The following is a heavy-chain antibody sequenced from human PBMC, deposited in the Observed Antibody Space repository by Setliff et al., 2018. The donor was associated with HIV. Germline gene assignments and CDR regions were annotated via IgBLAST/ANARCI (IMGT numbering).Heavy chain of an antibody. J-gene: IGHJ4*02. V-gene: IGHV4-61*01. Sequence: SETLSLTCTVSVGSVGSGSYYWSWIRQSPGKGLEWIGYIYYSGSTTYNPTLKSRVTMSIDTSKNQFSLKVRSVSAADTAVYYCARDPPGYGDSNDYWGQGMLVTVSS. CDR3: ARDPPGYGDSNDY. D-gene: IGHD4-17*01. CDR1: VGSVGSGSYY. CDR2: IYYSGST.